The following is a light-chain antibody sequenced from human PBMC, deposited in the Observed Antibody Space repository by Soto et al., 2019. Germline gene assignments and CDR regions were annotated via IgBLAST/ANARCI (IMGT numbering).Light chain of an antibody. CDR1: QSVSSN. Sequence: EIVMTQSPATLSVSPGERATLSCRASQSVSSNLAWYQQKPGQAPRLLIFGASSRATGTPDRFSGSGSGTDFTLTISRLEPEDSAVYHCQQYGGSPPTFGQGTKVEIK. CDR2: GAS. CDR3: QQYGGSPPT. J-gene: IGKJ1*01. V-gene: IGKV3-20*01.